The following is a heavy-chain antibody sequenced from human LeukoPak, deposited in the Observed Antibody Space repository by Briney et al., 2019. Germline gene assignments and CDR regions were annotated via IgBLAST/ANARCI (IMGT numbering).Heavy chain of an antibody. CDR2: IYSAGAT. V-gene: IGHV3-53*01. CDR3: ATIYL. J-gene: IGHJ5*02. Sequence: PGGSLRLSCEASGFTVSDNYMFWVRQAPGKGLEWVSVIYSAGATYYADSVKGRFTISRGNSKNTLFLQMNSLRAEDTAMYYCATIYLWGQGTLVTVSS. CDR1: GFTVSDNY. D-gene: IGHD2-2*02.